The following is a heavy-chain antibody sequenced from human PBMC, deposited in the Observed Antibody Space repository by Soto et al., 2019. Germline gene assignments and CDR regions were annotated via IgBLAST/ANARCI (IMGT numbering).Heavy chain of an antibody. V-gene: IGHV1-3*05. Sequence: QVHLVQSGAEEKRPGASVKVSCKASGYTFTNYAIHWVRQAPGQRLEWMGWINSANGNTQYSQKFQGRLTITRDTSASTGTMDLSSLRSEDTAVYYCARGGGGLRLGELPFFDYWGQATLVTVSS. D-gene: IGHD3-16*01. CDR1: GYTFTNYA. CDR2: INSANGNT. J-gene: IGHJ4*02. CDR3: ARGGGGLRLGELPFFDY.